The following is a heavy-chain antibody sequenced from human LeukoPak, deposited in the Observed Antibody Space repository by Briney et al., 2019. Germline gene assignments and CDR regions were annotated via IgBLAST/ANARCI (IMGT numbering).Heavy chain of an antibody. CDR3: AKDLPPANTKWRDHFDY. CDR1: GFTFNSNA. V-gene: IGHV3-23*01. D-gene: IGHD1/OR15-1a*01. J-gene: IGHJ4*02. Sequence: AGGSLRLSCVASGFTFNSNAMIWVRQAPGKGLECVSAITAPGDTTFYADSVKGRFTTSRDNSKNTLYLQMNSLRAEDTAVYYCAKDLPPANTKWRDHFDYWGQGTLVTVSS. CDR2: ITAPGDTT.